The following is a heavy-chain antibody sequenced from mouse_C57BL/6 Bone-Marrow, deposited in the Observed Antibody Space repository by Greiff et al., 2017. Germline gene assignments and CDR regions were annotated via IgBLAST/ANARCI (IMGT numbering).Heavy chain of an antibody. Sequence: VMLVESGPGLVAPSQRLSITCTVSGFSLTSYGVDWVRQPPGKGLEWLGVIWGGGSTNYNSAIMSRLSISKDNSKSQVFLKMNSLQTDDTAMYYRAKKLREGAMDYWGQGTSVTVSS. CDR3: AKKLREGAMDY. D-gene: IGHD2-4*01. CDR2: IWGGGST. J-gene: IGHJ4*01. CDR1: GFSLTSYG. V-gene: IGHV2-9*01.